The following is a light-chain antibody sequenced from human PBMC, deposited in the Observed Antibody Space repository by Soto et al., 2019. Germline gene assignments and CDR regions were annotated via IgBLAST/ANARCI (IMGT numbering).Light chain of an antibody. CDR2: GAS. Sequence: EIVLTQSPGTLSFSPGERATLSCRASQSVSSSYLAWYQQKPGQAPRLLIYGASSRATGIPDRFSGSGSGTDFTLTISSLEPEDFAVYFCQQRSSWPLTFGGGTKVDIK. V-gene: IGKV3D-20*02. CDR3: QQRSSWPLT. CDR1: QSVSSSY. J-gene: IGKJ4*02.